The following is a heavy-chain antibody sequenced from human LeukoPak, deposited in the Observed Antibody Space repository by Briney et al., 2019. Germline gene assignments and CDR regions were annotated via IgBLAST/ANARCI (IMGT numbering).Heavy chain of an antibody. CDR1: GYTFTGYY. CDR3: ARRYSLSGYFDY. V-gene: IGHV1-2*02. J-gene: IGHJ4*02. Sequence: ASVKVSCKASGYTFTGYYMHWVRQAPGQGLEWMGWINPSSGGTNYAQKFQGRVTMTRDTSISTAYMELSRLRSDDTAVYYCARRYSLSGYFDYWGQGTLVTVSS. D-gene: IGHD3-10*01. CDR2: INPSSGGT.